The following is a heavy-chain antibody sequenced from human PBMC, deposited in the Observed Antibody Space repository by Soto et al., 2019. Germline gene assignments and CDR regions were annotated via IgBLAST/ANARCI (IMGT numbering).Heavy chain of an antibody. D-gene: IGHD3-22*01. Sequence: ASVKVSCKSSGYTFTSYDINCVRQATGQGLEWMGWISAYNGNTNYAQKLQGRVTMTTDTSTSTAYMELRSLRSDDTAVYYCARVKGSGYHNWFDPWGQGTLVTVSS. CDR1: GYTFTSYD. V-gene: IGHV1-18*01. CDR3: ARVKGSGYHNWFDP. CDR2: ISAYNGNT. J-gene: IGHJ5*02.